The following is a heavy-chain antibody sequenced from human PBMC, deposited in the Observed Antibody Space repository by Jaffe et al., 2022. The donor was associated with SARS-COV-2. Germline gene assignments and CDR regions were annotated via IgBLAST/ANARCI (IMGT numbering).Heavy chain of an antibody. V-gene: IGHV3-23*04. CDR1: GFTFSNYA. CDR2: ISGSGDNT. Sequence: EVQLVESGGGLVQPGGSLRLSCAASGFTFSNYAMSWVRQAPGKGLEWVSTISGSGDNTYYAVSVKGRFTISRDNSKNTLYLQMNSLRAEDTAVYFCAKVAFRGYSGFDLGLWGTFDYWGQGTLVTVSS. CDR3: AKVAFRGYSGFDLGLWGTFDY. D-gene: IGHD5-12*01. J-gene: IGHJ4*02.